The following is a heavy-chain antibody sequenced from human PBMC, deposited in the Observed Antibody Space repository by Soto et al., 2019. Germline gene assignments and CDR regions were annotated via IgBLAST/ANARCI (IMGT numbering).Heavy chain of an antibody. J-gene: IGHJ4*02. CDR3: ARDTLWFGELRLDY. Sequence: GGSLRLSCAASGFTFSSYGMHWVRQAPGKGLEWVAVIWYDGSNKYYADSVKGRFTISRDNSKNTLYLQMNSLRAEDTAVYYCARDTLWFGELRLDYWGQGTLVTVSS. V-gene: IGHV3-33*01. CDR1: GFTFSSYG. D-gene: IGHD3-10*01. CDR2: IWYDGSNK.